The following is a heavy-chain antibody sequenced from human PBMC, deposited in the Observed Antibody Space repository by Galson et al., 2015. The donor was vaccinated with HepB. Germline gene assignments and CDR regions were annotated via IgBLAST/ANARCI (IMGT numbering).Heavy chain of an antibody. Sequence: SLRLSCAASGFTFSSYSMNWVRQAPGKGLEWVSSISSSSSYIYYADSVKGRFTISRDNAKNSLYLQMNSLRAEDTAVYYCARGEGGSYGHPIGHSFGYWGQGTLVTVSS. CDR1: GFTFSSYS. D-gene: IGHD5-18*01. CDR2: ISSSSSYI. J-gene: IGHJ4*02. V-gene: IGHV3-21*01. CDR3: ARGEGGSYGHPIGHSFGY.